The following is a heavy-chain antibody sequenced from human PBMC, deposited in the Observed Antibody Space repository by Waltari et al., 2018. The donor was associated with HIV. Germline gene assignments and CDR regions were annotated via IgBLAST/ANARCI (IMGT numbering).Heavy chain of an antibody. D-gene: IGHD1-26*01. V-gene: IGHV4-59*01. Sequence: QVQLQESGPGLVKPSETLSLTCTVSGGSISSYYWSWIRQPPGKGLEWIGYIYYSGSTNYNPSLKSRVTISVDTSKNQFSLKLSSVTAADTAVYYCARVGSGSYDPRSVANYGMDVWGQGTTVTVSS. CDR2: IYYSGST. CDR3: ARVGSGSYDPRSVANYGMDV. J-gene: IGHJ6*02. CDR1: GGSISSYY.